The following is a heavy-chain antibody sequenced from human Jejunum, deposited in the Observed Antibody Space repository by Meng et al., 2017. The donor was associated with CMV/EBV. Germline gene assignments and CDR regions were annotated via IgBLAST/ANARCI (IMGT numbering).Heavy chain of an antibody. J-gene: IGHJ4*02. Sequence: SGGSISSSSYYWGWIRQPPGKGLEWIGSIYYSGSTYYNPSLKSRVTISVDTSKNQFSLRLSSVTAADTAIYYCATDYTGYGRIDYWGLGTLVTVSS. CDR1: GGSISSSSYY. CDR2: IYYSGST. CDR3: ATDYTGYGRIDY. D-gene: IGHD5-12*01. V-gene: IGHV4-39*07.